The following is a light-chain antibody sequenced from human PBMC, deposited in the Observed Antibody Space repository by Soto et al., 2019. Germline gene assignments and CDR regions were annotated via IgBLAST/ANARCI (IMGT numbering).Light chain of an antibody. CDR2: TNN. Sequence: QLVLTQPPSASGTPGQRVTISCSGSSSNIGSSTVNWYQQLPGTAPKLFIYTNNQRPSGVPDRFSGSKSGTSASLAISGLQSEDEADYYCAAWDDSLNGVVFGGGTKLTVL. J-gene: IGLJ2*01. CDR1: SSNIGSST. CDR3: AAWDDSLNGVV. V-gene: IGLV1-44*01.